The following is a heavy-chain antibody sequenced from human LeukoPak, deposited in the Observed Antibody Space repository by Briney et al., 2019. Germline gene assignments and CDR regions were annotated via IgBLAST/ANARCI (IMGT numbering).Heavy chain of an antibody. Sequence: SETLSLTCAVYGGSFSGYYWSWIRQPPGKGLEWIGEINHSGSTNYNPSLKSRVTISVDTSKNQFSLKLSSVTAADTAVYYCARGRVFAYWGQGTLVTVSS. CDR2: INHSGST. V-gene: IGHV4-34*01. J-gene: IGHJ4*02. CDR1: GGSFSGYY. CDR3: ARGRVFAY.